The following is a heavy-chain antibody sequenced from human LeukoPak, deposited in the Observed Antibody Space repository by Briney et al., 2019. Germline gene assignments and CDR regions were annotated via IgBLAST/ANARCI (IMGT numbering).Heavy chain of an antibody. CDR3: ARIVVVPAASIYYGMDV. J-gene: IGHJ6*02. CDR2: ISAYNGNT. D-gene: IGHD2-2*01. Sequence: ASVKVSCKASGYTFTSYGITWVRQALGQGLEWMGWISAYNGNTNYAQEFQGRVTITTDTSTSTAYMELRSLRSDDTAVYYCARIVVVPAASIYYGMDVWGQATTVTVSS. CDR1: GYTFTSYG. V-gene: IGHV1-18*01.